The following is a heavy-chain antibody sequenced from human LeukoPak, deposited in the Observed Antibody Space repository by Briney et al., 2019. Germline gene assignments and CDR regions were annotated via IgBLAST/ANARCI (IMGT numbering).Heavy chain of an antibody. Sequence: GGSLRLSCAASGFTFSDYYMTWIRQAPGKGLEWTSYISSSGSDTYYADSVRGRFTISRDNAKNSLFLQMNSLRAEDTAVYYCAPPPGVAVAGLSDCWGQGTLVTVSS. CDR1: GFTFSDYY. D-gene: IGHD6-19*01. V-gene: IGHV3-11*01. CDR3: APPPGVAVAGLSDC. J-gene: IGHJ4*02. CDR2: ISSSGSDT.